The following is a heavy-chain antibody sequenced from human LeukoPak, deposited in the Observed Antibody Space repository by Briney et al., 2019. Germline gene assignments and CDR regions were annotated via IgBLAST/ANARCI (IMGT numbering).Heavy chain of an antibody. CDR2: ISGSSGEST. V-gene: IGHV3-23*01. D-gene: IGHD6-13*01. CDR3: AKDLEAAALYYYYYMDV. Sequence: GGSLRLSCAASGFNFSSYAMSWVRQAARKGLDWVSAISGSSGESTYYADSVKGRFTISRDNSKNTLYLQMNGLRAADTDIYYCAKDLEAAALYYYYYMDVWGKGTTVTVS. J-gene: IGHJ6*03. CDR1: GFNFSSYA.